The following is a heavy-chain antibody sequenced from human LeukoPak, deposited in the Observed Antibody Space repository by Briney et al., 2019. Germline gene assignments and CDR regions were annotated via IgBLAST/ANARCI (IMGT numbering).Heavy chain of an antibody. V-gene: IGHV1-2*04. J-gene: IGHJ4*02. CDR1: GYTFTGYY. D-gene: IGHD2-21*01. CDR3: ARAVRGYCYHCYFDY. Sequence: AASVKVSCKASGYTFTGYYMHWVRQAPGQGLEWMGWINPNSGGTNYAQKFQGWVTMTRDTSISTAYMELSRLRSDDTAVYYCARAVRGYCYHCYFDYWGQGTLVTVSS. CDR2: INPNSGGT.